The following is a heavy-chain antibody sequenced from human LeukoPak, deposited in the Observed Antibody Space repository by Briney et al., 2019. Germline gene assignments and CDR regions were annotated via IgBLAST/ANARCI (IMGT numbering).Heavy chain of an antibody. V-gene: IGHV1-8*01. Sequence: ASVKVSCKASGYTFTSYDINWVRQATGQGLEWMGWMNPNSGNTGYAQKFQGRVTMTRNTSISTAYMELNSLGSEDTAVYYCASRPGIEVAGFDYWGQGTLVTVSS. CDR2: MNPNSGNT. CDR1: GYTFTSYD. CDR3: ASRPGIEVAGFDY. D-gene: IGHD6-19*01. J-gene: IGHJ4*02.